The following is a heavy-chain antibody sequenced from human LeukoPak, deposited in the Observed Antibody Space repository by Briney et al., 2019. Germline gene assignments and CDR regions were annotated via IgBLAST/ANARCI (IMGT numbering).Heavy chain of an antibody. CDR2: ISDSGGTT. Sequence: GGSLRLSCLASGFAFGSHAMHWVRQAPGEGLEWVSGISDSGGTTDYADSVKGRFAISRDNSNNTLYLQMNSLRAEDTAVYYCAKARSGSSSSCYNYWGQGTLVTVSS. V-gene: IGHV3-23*01. D-gene: IGHD2-2*02. CDR3: AKARSGSSSSCYNY. CDR1: GFAFGSHA. J-gene: IGHJ4*02.